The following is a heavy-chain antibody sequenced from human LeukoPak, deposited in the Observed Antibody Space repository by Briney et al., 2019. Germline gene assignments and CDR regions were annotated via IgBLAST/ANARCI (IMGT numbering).Heavy chain of an antibody. CDR2: LYYDGSNK. V-gene: IGHV3-33*01. Sequence: PPGRSLRLSCAASGFTFSTYAMHWVRQAPGKGLEWVAVLYYDGSNKYFADSVKGRFTTSRDNSKNTLYLQMNSLRAEDTSVYYCARDSGERWLQSGAFDIWGRGTMVTVSS. CDR3: ARDSGERWLQSGAFDI. D-gene: IGHD5-24*01. CDR1: GFTFSTYA. J-gene: IGHJ3*02.